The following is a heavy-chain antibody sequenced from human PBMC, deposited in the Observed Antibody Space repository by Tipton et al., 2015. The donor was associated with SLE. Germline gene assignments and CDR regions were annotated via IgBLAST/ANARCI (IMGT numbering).Heavy chain of an antibody. D-gene: IGHD3-22*01. Sequence: TLSLTCTVSGASIRSDPYYWNWIRQHPGEGLEWIGYIYYSGSTYYNPSLKSRVTISVDTSKNQFSLKLSSVTAADTAVYYCARAVYYYDSSGYYLPTYYGMDVWGQGTTVNVSS. CDR3: ARAVYYYDSSGYYLPTYYGMDV. CDR2: IYYSGST. V-gene: IGHV4-31*03. CDR1: GASIRSDPYY. J-gene: IGHJ6*02.